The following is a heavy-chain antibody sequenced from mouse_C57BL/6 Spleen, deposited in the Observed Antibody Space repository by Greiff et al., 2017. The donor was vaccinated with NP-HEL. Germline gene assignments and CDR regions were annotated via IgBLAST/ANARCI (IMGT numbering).Heavy chain of an antibody. Sequence: QVQLQQPGAELVKPGASVTMSCKASGYTFSSYWITWVKQRPGQGLEWIGDIYPGSGSTNYNEKFKSKATLTVDTSSSTAYMQLSSLTSEDSAVYYCARSGGYGSWFAYWGQGTLVTVSA. CDR3: ARSGGYGSWFAY. V-gene: IGHV1-55*01. CDR1: GYTFSSYW. J-gene: IGHJ3*01. CDR2: IYPGSGST. D-gene: IGHD1-2*01.